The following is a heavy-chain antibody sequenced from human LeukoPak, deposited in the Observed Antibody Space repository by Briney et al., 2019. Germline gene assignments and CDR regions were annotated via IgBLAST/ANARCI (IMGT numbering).Heavy chain of an antibody. D-gene: IGHD4-17*01. CDR3: VRGATTYNWFDP. J-gene: IGHJ5*02. V-gene: IGHV1-2*02. CDR1: GYTFTGYY. Sequence: ASVKVSCKASGYTFTGYYMHWVRQAPGQGLEWMGWINPNSGGTNYAQKFQGRVTMTRDTSISTAYMELSRLRSDDTAVYYCVRGATTYNWFDPWGQGTLVTVSS. CDR2: INPNSGGT.